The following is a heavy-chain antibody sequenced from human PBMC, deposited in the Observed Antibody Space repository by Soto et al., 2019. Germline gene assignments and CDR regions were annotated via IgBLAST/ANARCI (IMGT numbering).Heavy chain of an antibody. CDR3: ARAPPSSVRGSSHYYYGMDV. V-gene: IGHV1-69*12. CDR2: IIPIFGTA. J-gene: IGHJ6*02. D-gene: IGHD6-6*01. Sequence: QVQLVQSGAEVKKPGSSVKVSCKASGGTFSSYAISWVRQAPGQGLEWMGGIIPIFGTANYAQKFQGRVTSTADESTSTAYMELSSLRSEDTAVYYGARAPPSSVRGSSHYYYGMDVWGQGTTVTVSS. CDR1: GGTFSSYA.